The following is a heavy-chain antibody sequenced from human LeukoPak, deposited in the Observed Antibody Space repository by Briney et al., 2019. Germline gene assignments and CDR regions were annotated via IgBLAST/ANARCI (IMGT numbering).Heavy chain of an antibody. V-gene: IGHV1-69*13. Sequence: GASVKLSCKASGYTFTGYYMHWVRRAPGQSPEWMGGIIPISDSAHSAKRFQGRLTITAEESTSIVYMELSFLTSEDTAVYYCARPMTDYCDRGGYCGLYGLWGQGTLVTVSS. D-gene: IGHD3-22*01. CDR3: ARPMTDYCDRGGYCGLYGL. J-gene: IGHJ4*02. CDR1: GYTFTGYY. CDR2: IIPISDSA.